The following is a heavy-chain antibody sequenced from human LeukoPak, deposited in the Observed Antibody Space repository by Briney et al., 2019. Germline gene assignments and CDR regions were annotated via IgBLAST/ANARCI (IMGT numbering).Heavy chain of an antibody. D-gene: IGHD2-2*01. Sequence: SETLSLTCTVSGGSISSYYWSWIRQPPVKGLEWIGYIYYSGSTNYNPSLKSRVTISVDTSKNQFSLKLSSVTAADTAVYYCARVIVPAANDAFDIWGQGTMVTVSS. CDR3: ARVIVPAANDAFDI. V-gene: IGHV4-59*01. J-gene: IGHJ3*02. CDR2: IYYSGST. CDR1: GGSISSYY.